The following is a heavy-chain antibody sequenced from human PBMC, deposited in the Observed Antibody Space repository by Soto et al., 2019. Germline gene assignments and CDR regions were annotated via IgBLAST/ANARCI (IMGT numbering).Heavy chain of an antibody. D-gene: IGHD2-15*01. V-gene: IGHV4-30-4*01. CDR2: IYYSGNT. CDR3: ARDAGYCNSVSCYPYNMDV. CDR1: GESISSGDHY. J-gene: IGHJ6*02. Sequence: SETLSLTCTVSGESISSGDHYWSWVRQSPGEGLEWIGFIYYSGNTYYNPSLKSRVSTSVDTSNNQFSLKLNSVTAADTAVYYCARDAGYCNSVSCYPYNMDVWGQGTTVTVSS.